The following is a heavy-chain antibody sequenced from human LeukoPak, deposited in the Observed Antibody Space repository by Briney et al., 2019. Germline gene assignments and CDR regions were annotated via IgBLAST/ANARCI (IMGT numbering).Heavy chain of an antibody. D-gene: IGHD3-22*01. J-gene: IGHJ3*02. CDR1: GGSISSYY. V-gene: IGHV4-59*01. CDR3: ARDTPPRDTYYYDSSGYYLGAFDI. Sequence: PSETLSLTCTVSGGSISSYYWSWIRQPPGKGLERIGYIYYSGSTNYNPSLKSRVTISVDTSKNQFSLKLSSVTAADTAVYYCARDTPPRDTYYYDSSGYYLGAFDIWGQGTMVTVSS. CDR2: IYYSGST.